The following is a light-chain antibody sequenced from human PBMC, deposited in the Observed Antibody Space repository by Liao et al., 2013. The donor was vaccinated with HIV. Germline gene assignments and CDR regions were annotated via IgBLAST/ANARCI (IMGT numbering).Light chain of an antibody. CDR1: GLGDKY. CDR3: QAWDSRADVV. CDR2: EDT. J-gene: IGLJ2*01. Sequence: SYEMTQPPSVSVSPGQTASVTCSGDGLGDKYVSWYQQRPGHSPILVIYEDTKRPSEIAERFSGSYSGNTATLTISGTQALDEADYFCQAWDSRADVVFGGGTKLTVL. V-gene: IGLV3-1*01.